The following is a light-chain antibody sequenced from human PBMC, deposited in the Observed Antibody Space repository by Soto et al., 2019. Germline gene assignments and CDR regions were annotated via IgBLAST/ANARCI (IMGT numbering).Light chain of an antibody. Sequence: DILLTQSPCTLSLSPGERATLSCRASQTVSNNCIAWYQQTPREATRLFNSASTRKATGVSDMFSGSCAATVFLPISSILQHDDFAVYYCHQYGISLSFGGGTKVEIK. V-gene: IGKV3-20*01. CDR1: QTVSNNC. CDR2: AST. J-gene: IGKJ4*01. CDR3: HQYGISLS.